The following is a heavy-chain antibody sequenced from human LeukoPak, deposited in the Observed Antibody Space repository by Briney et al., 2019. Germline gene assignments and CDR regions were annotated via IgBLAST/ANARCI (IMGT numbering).Heavy chain of an antibody. Sequence: SETLSLTCAVYGGSFSGYYWSWIRQPPGKGLEWIGEINHSGSTNYNPSLKSRVTISVDTSKNQFSLKLSSVTAADTAVYYCARGRYSYGPYYFDYWGQGTLVTVSS. CDR3: ARGRYSYGPYYFDY. D-gene: IGHD5-18*01. J-gene: IGHJ4*02. CDR1: GGSFSGYY. CDR2: INHSGST. V-gene: IGHV4-34*01.